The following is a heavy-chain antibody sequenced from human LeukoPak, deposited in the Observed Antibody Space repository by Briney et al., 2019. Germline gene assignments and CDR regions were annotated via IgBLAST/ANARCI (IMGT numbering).Heavy chain of an antibody. CDR2: IWYDGSNK. CDR1: GFTFSSYG. V-gene: IGHV3-33*06. Sequence: GRSLRLSCAASGFTFSSYGMHWVRQAPGKGLEWVAVIWYDGSNKYYADSVKGRFTISRDNSKNTLYLQMNSLRAEDTAVYYCAKSHSYSSGWDDPLRDAFDIWGQGTMVTVSS. D-gene: IGHD6-19*01. J-gene: IGHJ3*02. CDR3: AKSHSYSSGWDDPLRDAFDI.